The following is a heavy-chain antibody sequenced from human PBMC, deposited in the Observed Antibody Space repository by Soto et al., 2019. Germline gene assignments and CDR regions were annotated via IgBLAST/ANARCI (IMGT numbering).Heavy chain of an antibody. CDR3: VXVNDXWTRLEVFYYYGMAV. CDR1: GFTFSSYS. Sequence: HLGGSLRLSCAASGFTFSSYSMNWVRQAPGKGLEWVSYISSSSSTIYYADSVKGRFTISRDNAKNSLYLQMNSLRDEDTAVYYFVXVNDXWTRLEVFYYYGMAVWDQWTTFTVS. J-gene: IGHJ6*02. CDR2: ISSSSSTI. D-gene: IGHD3-3*01. V-gene: IGHV3-48*02.